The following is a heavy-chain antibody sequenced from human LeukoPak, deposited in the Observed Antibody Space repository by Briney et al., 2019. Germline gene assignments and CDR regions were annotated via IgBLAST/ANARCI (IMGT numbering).Heavy chain of an antibody. V-gene: IGHV4-39*01. CDR1: GFTFSSYW. CDR3: ARHSPVGIFYFDY. D-gene: IGHD1-26*01. CDR2: IYYSGST. Sequence: GSLRLSCAASGFTFSSYWMSWVRQPPGKGLEWIGSIYYSGSTYYNPSLKSRVTISVDTSKNQLSLKLSSVTAADTAVYYCARHSPVGIFYFDYWGQGTLVTVSS. J-gene: IGHJ4*02.